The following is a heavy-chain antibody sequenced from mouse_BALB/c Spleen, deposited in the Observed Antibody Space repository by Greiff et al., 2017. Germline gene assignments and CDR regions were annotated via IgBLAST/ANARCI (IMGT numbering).Heavy chain of an antibody. CDR2: ISSGSSTI. V-gene: IGHV5-17*02. CDR3: ARSPYYGNWDYAMDY. CDR1: GFTFSSFG. Sequence: EVMLVESGGGLVQPGGSLKLSCAASGFTFSSFGMHWVRQAPEKGLEWVAYISSGSSTIYYADTVKGRFTISRDNPKNTLFLQMTSLRSEDTAMYYCARSPYYGNWDYAMDYWGQGTSVTVSS. J-gene: IGHJ4*01. D-gene: IGHD2-10*01.